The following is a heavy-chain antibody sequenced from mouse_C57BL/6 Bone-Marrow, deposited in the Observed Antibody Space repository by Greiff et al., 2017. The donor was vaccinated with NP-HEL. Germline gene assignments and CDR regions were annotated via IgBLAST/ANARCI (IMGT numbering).Heavy chain of an antibody. CDR1: GYTFTSYW. CDR2: IHPNSGST. D-gene: IGHD2-4*01. Sequence: QVQLQQSGPELVKPGASVKISCKASGYTFTSYWMHWVKQRPGQGLEWIGMIHPNSGSTNYNEKFKSKATLTVDKSSSTAYMQLSSLTSEDSAVYYCAKGVYDYDLWMDYWGQGTSVTVSS. CDR3: AKGVYDYDLWMDY. J-gene: IGHJ4*01. V-gene: IGHV1-64*01.